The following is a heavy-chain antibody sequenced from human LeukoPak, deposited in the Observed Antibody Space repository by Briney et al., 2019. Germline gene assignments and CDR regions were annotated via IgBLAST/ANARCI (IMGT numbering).Heavy chain of an antibody. D-gene: IGHD3-22*01. J-gene: IGHJ4*02. CDR3: ARDYYRLGDSSLDY. V-gene: IGHV3-74*01. CDR1: GFTFSNYW. Sequence: GGSLRLSCAASGFTFSNYWMHWVRQAPGKGVVWVSRINSDGSSTSYADSVKGRFTISRDNAKNTLYLQMNSLRAEDTAVYYCARDYYRLGDSSLDYWGQGTLVTVSS. CDR2: INSDGSST.